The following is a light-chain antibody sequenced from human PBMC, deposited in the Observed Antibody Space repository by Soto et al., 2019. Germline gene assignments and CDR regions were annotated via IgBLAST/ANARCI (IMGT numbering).Light chain of an antibody. V-gene: IGLV2-8*01. J-gene: IGLJ2*01. CDR2: EVN. CDR1: SSDVGGYNF. CDR3: SSYAGGNNLL. Sequence: QSALTQPPSASGSPGQAVTISCTGTSSDVGGYNFVSWYQQHPGKAPKLMIYEVNKRPSGVPDRFSGSKSGSTASLTVSGLQAKDEADYYCSSYAGGNNLLFGGGTKLTVL.